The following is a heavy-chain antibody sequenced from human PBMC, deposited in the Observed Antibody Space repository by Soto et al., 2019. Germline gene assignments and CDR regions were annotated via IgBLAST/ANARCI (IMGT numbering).Heavy chain of an antibody. CDR2: IIPIFGTA. CDR3: ARGEYSSSSGAPLYYYYGMDV. V-gene: IGHV1-69*13. J-gene: IGHJ6*02. CDR1: GYTFTAYS. D-gene: IGHD6-6*01. Sequence: GASVKVSCKASGYTFTAYSMHWVRQAPGQGLEWMGGIIPIFGTANYAQKFQGRVTITADESTSTAYMELSSLRSEDTAVYYCARGEYSSSSGAPLYYYYGMDVWGQGTTVTVSS.